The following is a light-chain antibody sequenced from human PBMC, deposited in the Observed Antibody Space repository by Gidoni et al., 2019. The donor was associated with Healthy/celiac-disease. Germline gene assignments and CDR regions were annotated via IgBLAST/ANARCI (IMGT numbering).Light chain of an antibody. CDR1: NIGSKS. V-gene: IGLV3-21*02. J-gene: IGLJ2*01. Sequence: SYVLPQPPSVSVAPGQTARITCGGNNIGSKSVHWYQQKPGQAPVLVVYEDSDRPSGIPERFSGSNSGNTATLTISRVEAGDEADYYCQVWDSSSDQVRVFGGGTKLTVL. CDR2: EDS. CDR3: QVWDSSSDQVRV.